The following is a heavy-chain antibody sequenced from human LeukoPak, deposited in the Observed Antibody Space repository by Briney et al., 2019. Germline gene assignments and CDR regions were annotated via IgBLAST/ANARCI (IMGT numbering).Heavy chain of an antibody. D-gene: IGHD3-16*01. J-gene: IGHJ4*02. V-gene: IGHV4-59*01. CDR3: ARSLRLGEFYFDY. Sequence: SETLSLTCTVSGGSINNYFWSWIRQPPGKGLEWIGYMYCSGSTNYNPSLKSRVTILVDTSKNQFSLKLSSVTAADTAVYYCARSLRLGEFYFDYWGQGTLVTVSS. CDR1: GGSINNYF. CDR2: MYCSGST.